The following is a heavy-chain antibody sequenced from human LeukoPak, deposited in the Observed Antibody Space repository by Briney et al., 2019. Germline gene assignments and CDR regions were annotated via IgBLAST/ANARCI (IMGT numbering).Heavy chain of an antibody. CDR3: AREGNDFWSGYQPYGY. CDR2: INPNSGGT. Sequence: ASVKVSCKASGYTFTGYYMHWVRQAPGQVLEWMGWINPNSGGTNYARKFQGRVTMTRDTSISTAYMELSRLRSDDTAVYYCAREGNDFWSGYQPYGYWGQGTLVTVSS. CDR1: GYTFTGYY. V-gene: IGHV1-2*02. D-gene: IGHD3-3*01. J-gene: IGHJ4*02.